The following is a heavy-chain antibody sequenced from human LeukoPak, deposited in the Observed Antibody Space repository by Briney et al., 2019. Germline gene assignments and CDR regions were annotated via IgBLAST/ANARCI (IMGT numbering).Heavy chain of an antibody. D-gene: IGHD5-18*01. CDR2: INPSGGST. J-gene: IGHJ4*02. CDR3: ARGYTAMEFTHFDY. CDR1: GGTFSSYA. Sequence: ASVKVSCKASGGTFSSYAISWVRQAPGQGLEWMGIINPSGGSTSYAQKFQGRVTMTRDTSTSTVYMELSSLRSEDTAVYYCARGYTAMEFTHFDYWGQGTLVTVSS. V-gene: IGHV1-46*01.